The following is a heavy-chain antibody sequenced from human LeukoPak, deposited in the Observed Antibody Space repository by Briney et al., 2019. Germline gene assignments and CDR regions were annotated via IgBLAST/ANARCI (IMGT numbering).Heavy chain of an antibody. D-gene: IGHD4-17*01. Sequence: ASVKVSCKASGYTFTSYAMNWVRQAPGQGLEWMGWINTNTGNPTYAQGFTGRFVFSLDTSVSTAYLQISSLKAEDTAVYYCARGKNYGDYIFGEIDYWGQGTLVTVSS. CDR3: ARGKNYGDYIFGEIDY. J-gene: IGHJ4*02. V-gene: IGHV7-4-1*02. CDR1: GYTFTSYA. CDR2: INTNTGNP.